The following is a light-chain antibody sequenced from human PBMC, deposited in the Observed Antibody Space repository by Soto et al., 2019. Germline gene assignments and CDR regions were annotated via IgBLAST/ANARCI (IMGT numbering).Light chain of an antibody. CDR3: QRLNSYPRT. Sequence: DIQLTQSPSFLSASVGDRVTTTCRASQGISSYLAWYQQKPGKAPKLLIYAASTLQSGVRSKFSGSGSRTEFTLTISSLQPEDFATYCQRLNSYPRTFGQGTKVEIK. J-gene: IGKJ1*01. CDR2: AAS. CDR1: QGISSY. V-gene: IGKV1-9*01.